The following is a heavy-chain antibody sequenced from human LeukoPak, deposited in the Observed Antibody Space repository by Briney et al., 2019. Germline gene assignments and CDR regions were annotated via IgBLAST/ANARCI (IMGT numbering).Heavy chain of an antibody. CDR1: GGSISSYY. D-gene: IGHD5-18*01. CDR3: ARGRGGYGPFDY. Sequence: SETLSLTCTVSGGSISSYYWSWIRQPAGKGLEWIGRIYSSGSTSYNPSLESRVTISVDTSKNQFSLKLSSVTAADTAVYYCARGRGGYGPFDYWGQGTLVTVSS. J-gene: IGHJ4*02. V-gene: IGHV4-4*07. CDR2: IYSSGST.